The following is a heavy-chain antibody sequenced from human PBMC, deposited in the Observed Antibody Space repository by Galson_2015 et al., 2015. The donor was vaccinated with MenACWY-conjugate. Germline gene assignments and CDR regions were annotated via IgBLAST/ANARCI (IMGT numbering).Heavy chain of an antibody. CDR2: TYHRSKWYN. Sequence: CAISGDSVSSNSAAWNWIRQSPSRGLEWLGKTYHRSKWYNDYAVSVKSRITINPDTSNNQFSLQLNSVTPDDTAVYYCVREGYYFDYWSQGTLVTVSS. CDR3: VREGYYFDY. V-gene: IGHV6-1*01. CDR1: GDSVSSNSAA. J-gene: IGHJ4*02.